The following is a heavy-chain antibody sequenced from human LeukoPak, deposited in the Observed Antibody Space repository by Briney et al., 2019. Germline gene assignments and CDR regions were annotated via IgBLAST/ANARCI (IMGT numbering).Heavy chain of an antibody. J-gene: IGHJ4*02. CDR3: ARALMYSSSWYYFDY. CDR1: GITLSNY. D-gene: IGHD6-13*01. CDR2: IYSGGST. Sequence: GGSLRLSCAVSGITLSNYMSWVRQAPGKGLEWVSVIYSGGSTYYADSVKGRFTISRDNSKNTLYLQMNSLRAEDTAVYYCARALMYSSSWYYFDYWGQGTLVTVSS. V-gene: IGHV3-66*02.